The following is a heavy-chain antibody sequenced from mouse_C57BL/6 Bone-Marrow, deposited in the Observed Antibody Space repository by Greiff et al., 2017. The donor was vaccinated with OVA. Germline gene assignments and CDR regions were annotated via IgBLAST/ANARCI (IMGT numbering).Heavy chain of an antibody. CDR3: TRRVFFAY. Sequence: QVQLKESGAELVRPGASVTLSCKASGYTFTDYEMHWVKQTPVHGLEWIGAIDPETGGTAYNQKFKGKAILTADKSSSTAYMELRSLTSEDSAVYYCTRRVFFAYWGQGTLVTVSA. V-gene: IGHV1-15*01. CDR2: IDPETGGT. J-gene: IGHJ3*01. CDR1: GYTFTDYE.